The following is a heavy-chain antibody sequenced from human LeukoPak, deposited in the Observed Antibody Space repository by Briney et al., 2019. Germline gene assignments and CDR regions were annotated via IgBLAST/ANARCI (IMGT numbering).Heavy chain of an antibody. CDR2: IYYSGST. D-gene: IGHD3-22*01. CDR3: ARGLYDSSGYYYETYYYYYMDV. J-gene: IGHJ6*03. Sequence: SETLSLTCTVSGGSISSYYWSWIRQPPGKGLEWIGYIYYSGSTNYNPSLKSRVTISVDTSKNQFSLKLSSVTAADTAVYYCARGLYDSSGYYYETYYYYYMDVWGKGTTVTISS. CDR1: GGSISSYY. V-gene: IGHV4-59*01.